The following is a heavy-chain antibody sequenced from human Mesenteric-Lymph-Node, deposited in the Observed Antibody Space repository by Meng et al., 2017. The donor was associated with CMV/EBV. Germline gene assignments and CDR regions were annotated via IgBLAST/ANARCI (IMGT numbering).Heavy chain of an antibody. D-gene: IGHD2-21*01. V-gene: IGHV4-59*01. J-gene: IGHJ3*02. CDR3: ARVFLAYCGDVPYCGAFDI. CDR2: VSFSVST. Sequence: SETLSLTCTVSGGSISAYYWSWVRQPPGKGLEWIGFVSFSVSTNYNPSLKSRVSMSLDTSKNQLSLRLSSVTAADTAMYYCARVFLAYCGDVPYCGAFDIWGQGTMVTVSS. CDR1: GGSISAYY.